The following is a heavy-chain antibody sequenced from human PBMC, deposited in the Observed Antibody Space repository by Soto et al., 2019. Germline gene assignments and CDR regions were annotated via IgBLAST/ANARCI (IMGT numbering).Heavy chain of an antibody. Sequence: KTSETLSLTCAVSGYSISSGLYWGWTRQPPGKGLEWIGTIYRGGITYYNPSLKSRVTISIDTSKNHFSLRLSSVTATDTAVYFCAIGNPDWFDPWGQGTLVTVSS. D-gene: IGHD1-1*01. CDR1: GYSISSGLY. CDR3: AIGNPDWFDP. CDR2: IYRGGIT. J-gene: IGHJ5*02. V-gene: IGHV4-38-2*01.